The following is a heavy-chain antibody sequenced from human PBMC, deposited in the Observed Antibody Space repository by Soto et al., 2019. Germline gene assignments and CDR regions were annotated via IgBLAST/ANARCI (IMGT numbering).Heavy chain of an antibody. Sequence: EVQLVESGGGLVQPGGSLRLSCAASGFTFSRYWMSWVRQAPVKGLEWVGNIKQDGSEKNYVDFMEGRLTISRDNAENSLYLQMNSLRAEDTAVYYCARIASAGRGWDVWGQGTTVVVSS. CDR1: GFTFSRYW. J-gene: IGHJ6*02. V-gene: IGHV3-7*01. CDR2: IKQDGSEK. CDR3: ARIASAGRGWDV. D-gene: IGHD6-13*01.